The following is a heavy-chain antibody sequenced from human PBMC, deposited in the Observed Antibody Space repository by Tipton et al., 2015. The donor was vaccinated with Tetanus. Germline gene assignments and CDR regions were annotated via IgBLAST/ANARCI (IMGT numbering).Heavy chain of an antibody. CDR2: IHSGGST. J-gene: IGHJ2*01. CDR3: ARRGDNWFFDL. V-gene: IGHV4-4*07. Sequence: TLSLTCSVSGGSISDYYWSWIRQPAGKRMQWIGRIHSGGSTTYNPSLKNRVTMSVDMSKNHVSLTLTSVTAADTATYHCARRGDNWFFDLWGRGTLVTVSS. CDR1: GGSISDYY. D-gene: IGHD2-21*02.